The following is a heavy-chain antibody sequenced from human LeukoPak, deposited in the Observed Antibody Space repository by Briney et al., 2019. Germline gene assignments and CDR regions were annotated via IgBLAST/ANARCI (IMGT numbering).Heavy chain of an antibody. J-gene: IGHJ4*02. CDR1: GFTFSSYG. V-gene: IGHV3-21*01. CDR3: ARDHSSRGGY. D-gene: IGHD6-13*01. CDR2: ISSSSSYI. Sequence: GGSLRLSCAASGFTFSSYGMNWVRQAPGKGLEWVSSISSSSSYIYYADSVKGRFTISRDNAKNSLYLQMNSLRAEDTAVYYCARDHSSRGGYWGQGTLVTVSS.